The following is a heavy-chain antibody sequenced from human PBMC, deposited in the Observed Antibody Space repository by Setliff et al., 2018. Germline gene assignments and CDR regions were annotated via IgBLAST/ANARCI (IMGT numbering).Heavy chain of an antibody. V-gene: IGHV3-30*04. D-gene: IGHD3-22*01. J-gene: IGHJ4*02. CDR3: ARGDSSGYYYVQEVFIDY. Sequence: SCKASGGTFGSYAMHWVRQAPGKGLEWVAVISYDGSNKYYADSVKGRFTISRDNSKNTLYLQMNSLRAEDTAVYYCARGDSSGYYYVQEVFIDYWGQGTLVTVSS. CDR2: ISYDGSNK. CDR1: GGTFGSYA.